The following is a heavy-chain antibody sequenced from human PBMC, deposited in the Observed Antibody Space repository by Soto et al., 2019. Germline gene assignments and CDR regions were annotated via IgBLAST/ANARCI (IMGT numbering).Heavy chain of an antibody. CDR1: GGSISSGGHY. V-gene: IGHV4-31*03. CDR2: IYHSGTT. Sequence: TLSLTCTVSGGSISSGGHYWSWIRQHPGKGLEWIGFIYHSGTTSYNPSLKSRVGILVDTSKNQFSLKLYSVTAADPAVYYCARDEVSYGSGSRNYGLDVWGQGTTVTVSS. CDR3: ARDEVSYGSGSRNYGLDV. J-gene: IGHJ6*02. D-gene: IGHD3-10*01.